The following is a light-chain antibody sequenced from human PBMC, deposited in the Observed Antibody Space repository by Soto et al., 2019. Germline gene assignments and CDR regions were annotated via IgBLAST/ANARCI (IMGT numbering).Light chain of an antibody. V-gene: IGKV3-11*01. Sequence: EIVLTQSPATLSLSPGGRATLSCRASQSVRSYLAWYQQKPGQAPRLLISDASNRATGIPARFSGSGSGTDFTLTVSSLEPEDFAVYYCQQRRDWPLTFGGGTKVEI. CDR3: QQRRDWPLT. CDR1: QSVRSY. CDR2: DAS. J-gene: IGKJ4*01.